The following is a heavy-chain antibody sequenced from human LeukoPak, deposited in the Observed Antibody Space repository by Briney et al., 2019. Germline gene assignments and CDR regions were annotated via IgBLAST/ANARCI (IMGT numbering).Heavy chain of an antibody. Sequence: GGSLRLSCAASGFIFSTYAMHWVRQAPGKGLEYVSAISSNGGSTYYADSVKGRFTISRDNSKNTLYLQMSSLRAEDTAVYYCAKDRLDWFSDYWGQGTLVTVSS. J-gene: IGHJ4*02. CDR3: AKDRLDWFSDY. CDR1: GFIFSTYA. D-gene: IGHD3-9*01. CDR2: ISSNGGST. V-gene: IGHV3-64D*06.